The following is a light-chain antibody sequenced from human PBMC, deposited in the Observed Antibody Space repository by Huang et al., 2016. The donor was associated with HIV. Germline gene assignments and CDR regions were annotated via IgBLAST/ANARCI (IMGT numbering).Light chain of an antibody. Sequence: IQLTQSPSSRSASVGDRVTITCRASEGISSYLAWYQQKSGKAPKFLIYAASTLESGVPSMFSGSGSGTDFTLTISSLQPEDFATYYCQQLNDYPWTFGQGTKVEIK. J-gene: IGKJ1*01. CDR3: QQLNDYPWT. CDR2: AAS. CDR1: EGISSY. V-gene: IGKV1-9*01.